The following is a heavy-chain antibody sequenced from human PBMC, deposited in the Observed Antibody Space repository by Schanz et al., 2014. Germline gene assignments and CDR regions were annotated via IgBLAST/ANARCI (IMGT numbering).Heavy chain of an antibody. CDR1: GGTFSSYT. D-gene: IGHD2-15*01. CDR3: ARGGGPEDVFDI. CDR2: IIPILGIA. V-gene: IGHV1-69*02. J-gene: IGHJ3*02. Sequence: QVQLVQSGGEMKKPGASVKVSCKASGGTFSSYTISWVRQAPGQGLEWMGRIIPILGIANYAQNFQGRVTITADKSTSTAYMELTSLRSDDTAVYYCARGGGPEDVFDIWGQGTILTVSS.